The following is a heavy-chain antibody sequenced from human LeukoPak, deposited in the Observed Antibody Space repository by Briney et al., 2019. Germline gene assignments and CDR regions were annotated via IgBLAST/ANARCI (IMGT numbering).Heavy chain of an antibody. D-gene: IGHD1-26*01. CDR1: GGSISSGGYS. V-gene: IGHV4-30-2*02. CDR3: ARAKVGPTRYYGMDV. J-gene: IGHJ6*02. CDR2: IYHSGST. Sequence: PPETLSLTCAVSGGSISSGGYSWSWIRQPPGKGLEWIGYIYHSGSTYYNPSLNSRVIISVDTSKNQFSLKLNSVIAADTAVYYCARAKVGPTRYYGMDVWGQGTTVTVSS.